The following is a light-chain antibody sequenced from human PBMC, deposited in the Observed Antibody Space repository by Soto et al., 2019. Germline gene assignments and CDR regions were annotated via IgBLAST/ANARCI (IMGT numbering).Light chain of an antibody. V-gene: IGLV2-14*01. CDR2: EVS. CDR3: SSSTSSSTL. J-gene: IGLJ3*02. Sequence: QSALTQPASVSGSPGQSITISCTGTSRDVGGYNYVSWYQQHPGKAPKLMIYEVSHRPSGVSNRFSGSKSGNTASLTISGLQAEDEADYYCSSSTSSSTLFGGGTKLTVL. CDR1: SRDVGGYNY.